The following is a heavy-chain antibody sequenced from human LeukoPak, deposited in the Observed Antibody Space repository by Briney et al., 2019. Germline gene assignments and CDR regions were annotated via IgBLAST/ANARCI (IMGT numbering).Heavy chain of an antibody. J-gene: IGHJ5*02. CDR2: IKQDGSEK. V-gene: IGHV3-7*01. Sequence: GGSLRLSCAASGFTFSSYWMSWVRQAPGKGLEWVANIKQDGSEKYYVDSVKGRFTISRDNAKNSLYLQMNSLRDEDTAVYYCARVGKVGFGESNWFDPWGQGTLVTVSS. D-gene: IGHD3-10*01. CDR1: GFTFSSYW. CDR3: ARVGKVGFGESNWFDP.